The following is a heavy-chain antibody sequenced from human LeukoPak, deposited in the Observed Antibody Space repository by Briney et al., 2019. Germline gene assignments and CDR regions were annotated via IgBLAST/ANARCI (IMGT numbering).Heavy chain of an antibody. CDR2: ISPYNDKR. Sequence: GASVKVSCKGSGYTFTSLGISWVRQAPGQGLEWMGWISPYNDKRNYGQNFQGRVTMTTDTSTSTAYMELRSLRSDDTAVYYCARDRWNIAAPGTRDNWLDPWGQGTLVTVSS. J-gene: IGHJ5*02. D-gene: IGHD6-13*01. CDR3: ARDRWNIAAPGTRDNWLDP. CDR1: GYTFTSLG. V-gene: IGHV1-18*01.